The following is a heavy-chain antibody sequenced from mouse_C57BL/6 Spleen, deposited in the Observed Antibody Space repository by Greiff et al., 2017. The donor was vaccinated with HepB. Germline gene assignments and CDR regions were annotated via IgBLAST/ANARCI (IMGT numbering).Heavy chain of an antibody. CDR2: IYPGDGDT. V-gene: IGHV1-80*01. J-gene: IGHJ3*01. CDR1: GYAFSSYW. CDR3: ARTAAQATSFAY. Sequence: VQLRQSGAELVKPGASVKISCKASGYAFSSYWMNWVKQRPGKGLEWIGQIYPGDGDTNYNGKFKGKATLTADKSSSTAYMQLSSLTSEDSAVYFCARTAAQATSFAYWGQGTLVTVSA. D-gene: IGHD3-2*02.